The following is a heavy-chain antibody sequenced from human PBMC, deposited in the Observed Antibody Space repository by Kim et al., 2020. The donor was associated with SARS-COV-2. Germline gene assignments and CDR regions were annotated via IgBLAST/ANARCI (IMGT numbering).Heavy chain of an antibody. CDR1: GGSISSGSYY. D-gene: IGHD2-2*02. CDR2: IYFSGST. CDR3: ARLGAAYTRGGMDV. J-gene: IGHJ6*02. Sequence: SETLSLTCTVSGGSISSGSYYWGWNRQYPGKGLEWIGSIYFSGSTYYNPSLKSRVIISVDTSKNQFSLKVSSVTAADTAVYWCARLGAAYTRGGMDVWGQGTTVTVSS. V-gene: IGHV4-39*01.